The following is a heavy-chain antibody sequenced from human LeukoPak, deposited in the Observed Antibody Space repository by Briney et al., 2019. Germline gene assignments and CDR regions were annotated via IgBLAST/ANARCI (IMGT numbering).Heavy chain of an antibody. Sequence: PSETLSLTCTVSGGSISSYYWSWIRQPPGKGLEWIGYIYYSGSTYYNPSLKSRVTISVDTSKNQFSLKLSSVTAADTAVYYCARTETWNGAFDIWGQGTMVTVSS. D-gene: IGHD1-1*01. J-gene: IGHJ3*02. V-gene: IGHV4-59*08. CDR3: ARTETWNGAFDI. CDR2: IYYSGST. CDR1: GGSISSYY.